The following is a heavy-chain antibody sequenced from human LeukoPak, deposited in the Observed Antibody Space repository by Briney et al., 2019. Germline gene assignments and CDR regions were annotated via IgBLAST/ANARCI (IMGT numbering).Heavy chain of an antibody. J-gene: IGHJ4*02. CDR2: INHGGST. Sequence: SETLSPTCAVYGGSFSGYYWSWIRQPPGKGLEWIGEINHGGSTNYNPSLKSRVTISVDTSKNQFSLKLSSVTAADTAVYYCARGRGSSSWYSDYWGQGTLVTVSS. V-gene: IGHV4-34*01. CDR1: GGSFSGYY. D-gene: IGHD6-13*01. CDR3: ARGRGSSSWYSDY.